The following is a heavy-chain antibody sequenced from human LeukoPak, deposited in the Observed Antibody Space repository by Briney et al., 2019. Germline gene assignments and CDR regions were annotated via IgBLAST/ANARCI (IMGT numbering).Heavy chain of an antibody. CDR1: GSTFSGSA. V-gene: IGHV3-73*01. CDR3: TRQGWADYYGSGSYEAPYGMDV. J-gene: IGHJ6*02. CDR2: IRSKANSYAT. Sequence: GGSLGLSCAASGSTFSGSAMHWVRQASGKGLEWVGRIRSKANSYATAYAASVKGRFTISRDDSKNTAYLQMNSLKTEDTAVYYCTRQGWADYYGSGSYEAPYGMDVWGQGTTVTVSS. D-gene: IGHD3-10*01.